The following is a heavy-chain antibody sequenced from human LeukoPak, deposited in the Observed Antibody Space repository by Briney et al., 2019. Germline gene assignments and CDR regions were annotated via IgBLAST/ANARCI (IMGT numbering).Heavy chain of an antibody. D-gene: IGHD1-14*01. CDR3: VKITSVTGGDC. CDR1: GFTFSGSA. Sequence: GGSLKLSCAASGFTFSGSAMYWVRQAPGKGLEYVSGISNNGGSSFYADSVKGRFTISRDNSKNTLYLQMSSLRAEDTAVYYCVKITSVTGGDCWGQGTRLTVSS. V-gene: IGHV3-64D*09. CDR2: ISNNGGSS. J-gene: IGHJ4*02.